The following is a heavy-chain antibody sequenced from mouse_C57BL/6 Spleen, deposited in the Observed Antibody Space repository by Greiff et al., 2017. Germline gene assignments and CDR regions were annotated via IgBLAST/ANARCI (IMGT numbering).Heavy chain of an antibody. V-gene: IGHV5-6*01. CDR1: GFTFSSYG. CDR3: ARQDPYFDY. J-gene: IGHJ2*01. CDR2: ISSGGSYT. Sequence: EVKLQESGGDLVKPGGSLKLSCAASGFTFSSYGMSWVRQTPDKRLEWVATISSGGSYTYYPDSVKGRFTISRDNAKNTLYLQMSSLKSEDTAMYYCARQDPYFDYWGQGTTLTVSS.